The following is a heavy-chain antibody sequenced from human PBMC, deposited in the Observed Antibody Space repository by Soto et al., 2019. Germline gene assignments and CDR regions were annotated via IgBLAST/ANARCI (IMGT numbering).Heavy chain of an antibody. Sequence: ASETLSLTCTVSGGSISSYYWSWIRQPPGKGLEWIGYIYYSGSTNYNPSLKSRVTISVDTSKNQFSLKLSSVTAADTAVYYCARDLTYYDSSATAGAFDIWGQGTMVTVSS. V-gene: IGHV4-59*01. CDR1: GGSISSYY. CDR2: IYYSGST. J-gene: IGHJ3*02. CDR3: ARDLTYYDSSATAGAFDI. D-gene: IGHD3-22*01.